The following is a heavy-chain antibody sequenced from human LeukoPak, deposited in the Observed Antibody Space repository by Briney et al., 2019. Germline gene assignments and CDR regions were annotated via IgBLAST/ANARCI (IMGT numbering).Heavy chain of an antibody. CDR2: INPSGGST. D-gene: IGHD5-18*01. V-gene: IGHV1-46*01. Sequence: ASVKVSCKASGYTFTSYYMHGVRQAPGQGLEWMGIINPSGGSTSYAQKFQGRVTMTRDTSTSTVYMELSSLRSEDTAVYYCAKSGYPNWFDPWGQGTLVTVSS. CDR3: AKSGYPNWFDP. CDR1: GYTFTSYY. J-gene: IGHJ5*02.